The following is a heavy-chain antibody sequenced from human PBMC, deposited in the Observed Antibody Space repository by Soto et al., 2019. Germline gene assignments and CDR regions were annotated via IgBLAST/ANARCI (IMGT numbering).Heavy chain of an antibody. Sequence: GGSLRLSCAASGFTFSSYAMHWVRQAPGKGLAWVAVISYDGSNKYYADSGKGRFTISRDNSKNTLYLQMNSLRAEDTAVYYCAREPPASIAVAGTGYYYYGMDVWGQGTTVTVSS. CDR1: GFTFSSYA. J-gene: IGHJ6*02. CDR3: AREPPASIAVAGTGYYYYGMDV. D-gene: IGHD6-19*01. CDR2: ISYDGSNK. V-gene: IGHV3-30*04.